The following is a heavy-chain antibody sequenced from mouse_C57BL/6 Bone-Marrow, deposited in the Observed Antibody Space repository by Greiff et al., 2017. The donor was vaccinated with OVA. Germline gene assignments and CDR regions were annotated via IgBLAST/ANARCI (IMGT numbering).Heavy chain of an antibody. CDR3: ARGPITTVVPPGYFDY. CDR1: GYTFTDYN. Sequence: VQLQQSGPELVKPGASVKIPCKASGYTFTDYNMDWVKQSHGKSLEWIGDINPNNGGTIYNQKFKGKATLTVDKSSSTAYMELRSLTSEDTAVYYCARGPITTVVPPGYFDYWGQGTTLTVSS. J-gene: IGHJ2*01. CDR2: INPNNGGT. D-gene: IGHD1-1*01. V-gene: IGHV1-18*01.